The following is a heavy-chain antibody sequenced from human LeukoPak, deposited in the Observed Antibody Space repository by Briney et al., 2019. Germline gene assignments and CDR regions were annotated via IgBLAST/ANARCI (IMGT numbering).Heavy chain of an antibody. CDR1: GYTFTSNY. J-gene: IGHJ4*02. Sequence: ASVKVSCKASGYTFTSNYVHWVRQAPGQGLEWVGMIYPRDGSTSYAQKFQGRVIVSRDTSTSTVHMELSGLRSEDTAVYYCARDQEGFDYWGQGILVTVSS. V-gene: IGHV1-46*01. CDR2: IYPRDGST. CDR3: ARDQEGFDY.